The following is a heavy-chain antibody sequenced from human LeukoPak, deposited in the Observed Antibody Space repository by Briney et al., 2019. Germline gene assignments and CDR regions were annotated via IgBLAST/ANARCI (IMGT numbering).Heavy chain of an antibody. J-gene: IGHJ4*02. CDR2: ISYDGSNK. CDR1: GFTFSSYA. D-gene: IGHD4-23*01. Sequence: GGSLRLSCAASGFTFSSYAMHWVRQAPGKGLEWVAVISYDGSNKYYADSVKGRFTISIDNSKNTVYLQMNSLRAEDTALYYCARDRGKDYFGDWGQGTQVTVSS. CDR3: ARDRGKDYFGD. V-gene: IGHV3-30-3*01.